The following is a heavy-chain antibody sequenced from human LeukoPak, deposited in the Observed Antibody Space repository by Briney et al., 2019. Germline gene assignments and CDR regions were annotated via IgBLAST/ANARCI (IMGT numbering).Heavy chain of an antibody. D-gene: IGHD6-19*01. CDR3: ARDEERYSSGWNHDY. CDR2: IIPILGIA. J-gene: IGHJ4*02. Sequence: SVKVSCTASGGTFSSYAISWVRQAPGQGLEWMGRIIPILGIANYAQKFQGRVTITADKSTSTAYMELSSLRSEDTAVYYCARDEERYSSGWNHDYWGQGTLVTVSS. CDR1: GGTFSSYA. V-gene: IGHV1-69*04.